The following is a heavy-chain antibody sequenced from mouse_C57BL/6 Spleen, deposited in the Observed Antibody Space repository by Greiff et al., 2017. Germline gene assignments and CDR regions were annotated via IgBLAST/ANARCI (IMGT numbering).Heavy chain of an antibody. J-gene: IGHJ2*01. D-gene: IGHD2-3*01. CDR2: INPGSGGT. CDR3: ARGDGYRYFDY. CDR1: GYAFTNYL. Sequence: QVQLQQSGAELVRPGTSVKVSCKASGYAFTNYLIEWVKQRPGQGLEWIGVINPGSGGTNYNEKFKGKATLTADKSSSTAYMQLSSLTSEDSAVYFCARGDGYRYFDYWGQGTTLTVSS. V-gene: IGHV1-54*01.